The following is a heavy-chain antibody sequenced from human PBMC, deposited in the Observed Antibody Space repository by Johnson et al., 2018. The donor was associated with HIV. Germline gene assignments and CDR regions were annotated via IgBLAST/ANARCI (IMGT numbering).Heavy chain of an antibody. Sequence: VQLVESGGGLIQPGGSLRLSCAASGFTVSNNYMSWVRQAPGKGLEWVSILHSDGSTFNTDSVKGRFTISRDNSKNTLYLQMNSLRAEDTAVYYCAKERAYIRTFDLWGQGTMVTVSS. CDR1: GFTVSNNY. CDR3: AKERAYIRTFDL. D-gene: IGHD5-18*01. V-gene: IGHV3-53*01. J-gene: IGHJ3*01. CDR2: LHSDGST.